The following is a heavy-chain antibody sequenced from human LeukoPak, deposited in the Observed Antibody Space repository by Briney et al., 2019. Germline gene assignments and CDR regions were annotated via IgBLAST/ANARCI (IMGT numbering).Heavy chain of an antibody. CDR3: AKSLRGFGSWYWVSFDY. Sequence: GRSLRLSCAASGFTFDDYAMHWVRQAPGKGLEWVSGISWNSGSIGYADSVKGRFTISRDNAKNSLYLQMNSLRAEDTALYYCAKSLRGFGSWYWVSFDYWGQGTLVTVSS. CDR2: ISWNSGSI. CDR1: GFTFDDYA. D-gene: IGHD6-13*01. V-gene: IGHV3-9*01. J-gene: IGHJ4*02.